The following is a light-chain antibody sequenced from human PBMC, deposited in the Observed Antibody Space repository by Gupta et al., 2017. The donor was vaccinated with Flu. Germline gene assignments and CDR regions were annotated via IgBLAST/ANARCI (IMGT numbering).Light chain of an antibody. CDR3: SSYVSDTVL. CDR2: DVR. Sequence: QSALTQPASVSGSPGPSITISCTGTSSDVGAYNYVSWYQQHPGKAPKLMICDVRNRPSGVSNRFSGSKSGNTASLTISGLQAEDEADYYCSSYVSDTVLFGGGTKLAVL. CDR1: SSDVGAYNY. V-gene: IGLV2-14*01. J-gene: IGLJ2*01.